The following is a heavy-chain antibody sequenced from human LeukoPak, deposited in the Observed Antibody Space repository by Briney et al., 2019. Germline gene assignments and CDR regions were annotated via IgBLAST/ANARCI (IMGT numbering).Heavy chain of an antibody. J-gene: IGHJ4*02. V-gene: IGHV4-34*01. CDR1: DGSLSGYY. Sequence: SETLSLTCAVYDGSLSGYYWSWIRQPPGKGLDWIGETNHSGSTNYNPSLKGRVTISVDTSKNQFSLKLGSVTAADTAVYYCARQVYYGSGSTNPFDYWGQGTLVTVSS. D-gene: IGHD3-10*01. CDR3: ARQVYYGSGSTNPFDY. CDR2: TNHSGST.